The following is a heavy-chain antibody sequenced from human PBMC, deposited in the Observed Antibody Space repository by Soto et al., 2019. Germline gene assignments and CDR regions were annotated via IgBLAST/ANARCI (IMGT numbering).Heavy chain of an antibody. J-gene: IGHJ3*02. CDR2: INTDGSST. Sequence: GGSLRLSCAASGFTFSSYWMHWVRQAPGKGLVWVSRINTDGSSTNYADSVKGRFTISRDNAKNTLFLQMNSLRDEDTAVYYCASGYSSTWYNAFDIWGQGTMVTVSS. CDR3: ASGYSSTWYNAFDI. V-gene: IGHV3-74*01. D-gene: IGHD6-13*01. CDR1: GFTFSSYW.